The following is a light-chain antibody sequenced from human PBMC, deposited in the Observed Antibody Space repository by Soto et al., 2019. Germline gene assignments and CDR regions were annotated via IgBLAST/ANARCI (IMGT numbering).Light chain of an antibody. V-gene: IGLV2-14*01. CDR3: SSYTSSSTREVV. J-gene: IGLJ2*01. CDR2: EVS. Sequence: QSALTQPASVSGSPGQSITISCTGTSSDVSGYNYVSWYQQHPGKAPKLMIYEVSNRPSGVSNRFSGSKSGNTASLTISGLQAEDEADYYCSSYTSSSTREVVFGGGTKVTVL. CDR1: SSDVSGYNY.